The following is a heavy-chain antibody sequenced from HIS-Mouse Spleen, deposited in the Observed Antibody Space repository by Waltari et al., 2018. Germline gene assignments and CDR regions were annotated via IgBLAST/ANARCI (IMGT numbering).Heavy chain of an antibody. Sequence: QVQLVESGGGVVQPGRSLRLSCAASGFTFSSYGLHWFRQAQGKGLEWVAVISYDGSNKYYADSVKGRFTISRDNSKNTLYLQMNSLRAEDTAVYYCARESGSYGNWFDPWGQGTLVTVSS. D-gene: IGHD1-26*01. CDR1: GFTFSSYG. J-gene: IGHJ5*02. CDR2: ISYDGSNK. CDR3: ARESGSYGNWFDP. V-gene: IGHV3-30*03.